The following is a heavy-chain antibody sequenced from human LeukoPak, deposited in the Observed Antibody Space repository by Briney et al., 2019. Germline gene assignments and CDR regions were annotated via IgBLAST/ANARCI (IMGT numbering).Heavy chain of an antibody. Sequence: GESLKISCKGSGYSFTSYRIGWVRQMPGKGLEWMGIIYPGDSDTRYSPSFQGQVTISADKSISTAYLQWSSLKASDTAMYYCAASYYYDSSGYSPANDAFDIWGQGTMVTVSS. CDR3: AASYYYDSSGYSPANDAFDI. V-gene: IGHV5-51*01. CDR2: IYPGDSDT. J-gene: IGHJ3*02. CDR1: GYSFTSYR. D-gene: IGHD3-22*01.